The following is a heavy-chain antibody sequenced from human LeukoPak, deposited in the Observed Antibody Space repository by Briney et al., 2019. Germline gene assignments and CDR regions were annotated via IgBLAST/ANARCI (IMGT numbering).Heavy chain of an antibody. CDR3: ARGSPTEPHPYDGGSYPLFDP. Sequence: PGGSLRLSCAASGFTFDDYGMSWVRQAPGKGLEWVSGINWNGGSTGYADSVKGRFTISRDSAKNSLYLQMNSLRAEDTALYHCARGSPTEPHPYDGGSYPLFDPWGQGTLVTVSS. J-gene: IGHJ5*02. CDR2: INWNGGST. V-gene: IGHV3-20*01. CDR1: GFTFDDYG. D-gene: IGHD2-15*01.